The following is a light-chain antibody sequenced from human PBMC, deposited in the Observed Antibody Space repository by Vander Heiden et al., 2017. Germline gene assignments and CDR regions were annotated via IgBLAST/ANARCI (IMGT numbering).Light chain of an antibody. Sequence: QSALTQPASASGSPGQSATISCTGTSSDVGGYHYVSWYQQYPGKAPKLMIYEVNKRPSGVPDRCSGSRSGNTASLTVSGLQAEDEADYHCSSYAGSAWVFGGGTKLTVL. CDR2: EVN. J-gene: IGLJ3*02. V-gene: IGLV2-8*01. CDR3: SSYAGSAWV. CDR1: SSDVGGYHY.